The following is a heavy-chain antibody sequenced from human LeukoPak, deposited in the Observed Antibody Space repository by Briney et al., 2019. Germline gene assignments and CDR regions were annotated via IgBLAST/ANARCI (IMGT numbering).Heavy chain of an antibody. J-gene: IGHJ4*02. CDR2: INPNSGGT. V-gene: IGHV1-2*02. CDR3: ARVDPVVLDYYFDY. CDR1: GYTFTGYY. D-gene: IGHD2-15*01. Sequence: ASVKVSCKASGYTFTGYYMHWVRQAPGQGLEWMGWINPNSGGTNYAQKFQGRVTMTRDTSISTAYMELSRLGSDDTAVYYCARVDPVVLDYYFDYWGQGTLVTVSS.